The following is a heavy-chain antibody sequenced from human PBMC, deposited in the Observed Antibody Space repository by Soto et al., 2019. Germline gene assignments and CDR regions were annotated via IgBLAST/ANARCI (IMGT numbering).Heavy chain of an antibody. CDR1: GGTFSSYT. D-gene: IGHD4-17*01. CDR2: IIPILGIA. CDR3: ARASSDYGGKKCCGMDV. J-gene: IGHJ6*02. Sequence: QVQLVQSGAEVKKPGSSVKVSCKASGGTFSSYTISWVRQAPGQGLEWMGRIIPILGIANYAQKFQGRVTITADKSTSTAYMELSSLRSEDTAVYYCARASSDYGGKKCCGMDVWGQGTTVTVSS. V-gene: IGHV1-69*02.